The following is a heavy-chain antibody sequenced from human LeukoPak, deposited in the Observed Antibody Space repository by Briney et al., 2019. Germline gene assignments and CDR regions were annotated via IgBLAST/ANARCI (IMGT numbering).Heavy chain of an antibody. CDR1: GFPFSSYS. J-gene: IGHJ4*02. V-gene: IGHV4-34*01. Sequence: GSLRLSCAASGFPFSSYSMTWVRQAPGKGLEWIGDINHSGSTNYNPSLKSRVTISVDTSKNQFSLKLSSVTAADTAVYYCARGAYSYGTGSDYWGQGTLVTVSS. CDR3: ARGAYSYGTGSDY. CDR2: INHSGST. D-gene: IGHD5-18*01.